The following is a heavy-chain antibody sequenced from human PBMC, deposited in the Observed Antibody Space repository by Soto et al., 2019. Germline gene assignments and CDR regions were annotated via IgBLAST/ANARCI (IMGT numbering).Heavy chain of an antibody. Sequence: SETLSLTCAVYGGSFSGYYWSWIRQPPGKGLEWIGEINHSGSTNYNPSLKSRVTISVDTSKNQFSLKLSSVTAADTAVYYCARDGRGVVAATPSSAFDIWGQGTMVTVSS. CDR1: GGSFSGYY. V-gene: IGHV4-34*01. CDR2: INHSGST. J-gene: IGHJ3*02. D-gene: IGHD2-15*01. CDR3: ARDGRGVVAATPSSAFDI.